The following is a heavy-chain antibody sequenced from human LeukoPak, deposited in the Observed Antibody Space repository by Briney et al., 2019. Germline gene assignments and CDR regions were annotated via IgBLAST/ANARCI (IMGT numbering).Heavy chain of an antibody. D-gene: IGHD6-19*01. J-gene: IGHJ4*02. CDR3: AREGYSSGSVDY. Sequence: GGSLRLSCAASGFTFSDYYMSWIRQAPGKGLEWVSYISSSSSYTNYADSVKGRFTISRDNAKNSLYLQMNSLRAEDTAVYYCAREGYSSGSVDYWGQGTLVTVSS. CDR2: ISSSSSYT. V-gene: IGHV3-11*05. CDR1: GFTFSDYY.